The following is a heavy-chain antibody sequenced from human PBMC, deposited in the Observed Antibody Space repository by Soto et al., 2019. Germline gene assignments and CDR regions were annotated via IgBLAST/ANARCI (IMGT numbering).Heavy chain of an antibody. D-gene: IGHD6-19*01. CDR1: GDSISSYY. V-gene: IGHV4-59*01. J-gene: IGHJ4*02. CDR2: ISYSGST. CDR3: GRGPNVAVAGIFDY. Sequence: SETLSLTCTVSGDSISSYYWSWIRQPPGKGLDWIAYISYSGSTNYNPSLKSRVTILVDTSKNQFSLKLSSVTAVDTAVYYCGRGPNVAVAGIFDYWGQGTLVTVSS.